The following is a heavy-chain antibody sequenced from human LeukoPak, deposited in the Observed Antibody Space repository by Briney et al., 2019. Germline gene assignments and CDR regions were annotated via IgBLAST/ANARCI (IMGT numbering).Heavy chain of an antibody. CDR2: IYYSGRT. Sequence: SQTLSLTCTVSGGSISSDYYWSWIRQPPGKGLEWIGYIYYSGRTYYNLSLKSRVTISVDTSKNQFSLNLGSVIAADTAVYYCARRRQRYCGGDGCFGDFDSWGPGTLVTVSS. D-gene: IGHD2-21*01. J-gene: IGHJ5*01. V-gene: IGHV4-30-4*01. CDR1: GGSISSDYY. CDR3: ARRRQRYCGGDGCFGDFDS.